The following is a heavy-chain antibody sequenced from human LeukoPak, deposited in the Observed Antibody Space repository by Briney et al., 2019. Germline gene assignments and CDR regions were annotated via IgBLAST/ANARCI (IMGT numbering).Heavy chain of an antibody. CDR2: IYDSGST. V-gene: IGHV4-59*01. J-gene: IGHJ4*02. CDR1: GASIRTYY. Sequence: SETLSLTCTVSGASIRTYYWSWIRQPPGKGLEWIGYIYDSGSTNYNPSLKSRVTISSDMSKNQFSLKVSSVNAAETAIYYCARDYGVGGYYFDSWGQGTLVTVSS. CDR3: ARDYGVGGYYFDS. D-gene: IGHD3-22*01.